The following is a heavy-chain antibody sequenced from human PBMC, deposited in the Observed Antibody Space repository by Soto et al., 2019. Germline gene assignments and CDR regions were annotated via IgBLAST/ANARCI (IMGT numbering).Heavy chain of an antibody. CDR3: VRRHVSGTGIDCFDP. V-gene: IGHV1-3*01. D-gene: IGHD1-1*01. CDR2: INAANGDT. Sequence: GASVKVSCKASGYTFTSYGIHWVRQDPGQRLEWMGWINAANGDTKYSPKFQGRVTITRDTSASTAYMELSSLRSEDTAVYYCVRRHVSGTGIDCFDPWGQGTLVTVSS. J-gene: IGHJ5*02. CDR1: GYTFTSYG.